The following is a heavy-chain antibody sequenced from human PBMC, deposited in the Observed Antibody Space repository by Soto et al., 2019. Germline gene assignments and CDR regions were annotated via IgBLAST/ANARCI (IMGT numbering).Heavy chain of an antibody. Sequence: QVQLQQWGAGLLKPSETLSLTCAVFGGSVNSGNYYWSWIRQPPGKGLEWIGEMSHSGGTHFNPSLKSRATISVDTSKNQFSLKMSSVTAADTALYYCARVERGTATTVVDAFDIWGPGTRVTVSS. D-gene: IGHD1-1*01. V-gene: IGHV4-34*01. CDR3: ARVERGTATTVVDAFDI. CDR1: GGSVNSGNYY. J-gene: IGHJ3*02. CDR2: MSHSGGT.